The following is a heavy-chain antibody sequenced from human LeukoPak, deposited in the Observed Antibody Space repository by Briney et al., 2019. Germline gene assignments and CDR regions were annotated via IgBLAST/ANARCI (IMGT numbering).Heavy chain of an antibody. V-gene: IGHV1-24*01. D-gene: IGHD6-13*01. CDR3: ATDLWQQLVMGDDY. CDR1: GYTFTSYY. CDR2: FDPEDGET. J-gene: IGHJ4*02. Sequence: ASVKVSCKASGYTFTSYYMHWVRQAPGKGLEWMGGFDPEDGETIYAQKFQGRVTMTEDTSTDTAYMELSSLRSEDTAVYYCATDLWQQLVMGDDYWGQGTLVTVFS.